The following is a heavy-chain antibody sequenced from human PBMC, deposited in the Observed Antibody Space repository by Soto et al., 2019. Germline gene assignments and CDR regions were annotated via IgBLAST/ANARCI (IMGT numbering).Heavy chain of an antibody. CDR2: TFVTGAT. V-gene: IGHV4-61*01. D-gene: IGHD3-10*01. CDR1: GEALGSGQSY. J-gene: IGHJ6*02. Sequence: QVQLQESGPGLVKSSETLSLICFVSGEALGSGQSYWNWIRQAPGKGLEWIGQTFVTGATKYSAPLKSRVTMSVDTSKSQMSLTRTSVTAADSATYFCARGRSDSAGSSFGRRMDVWGQGTTVTVSS. CDR3: ARGRSDSAGSSFGRRMDV.